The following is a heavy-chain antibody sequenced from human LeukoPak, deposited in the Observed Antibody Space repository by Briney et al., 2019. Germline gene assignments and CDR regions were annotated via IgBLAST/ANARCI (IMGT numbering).Heavy chain of an antibody. CDR3: AKGNRYSSGWYWSHWFDP. CDR1: GGSFSDYY. CDR2: INHSGST. J-gene: IGHJ5*02. Sequence: SETLSLTCAVYGGSFSDYYWTWIRQPPGKGLEWIGEINHSGSTNYNPSLKSRVTISVDMSKKQFFLRLSSVTAADTAVYYCAKGNRYSSGWYWSHWFDPWGQGTLVTVSS. D-gene: IGHD6-19*01. V-gene: IGHV4-34*01.